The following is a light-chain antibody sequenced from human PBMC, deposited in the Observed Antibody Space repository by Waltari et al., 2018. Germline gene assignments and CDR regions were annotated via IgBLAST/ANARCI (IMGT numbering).Light chain of an antibody. CDR1: NSNIANNA. V-gene: IGLV1-36*01. CDR3: AAWDDSLNGPV. J-gene: IGLJ2*01. Sequence: QSVLTQPPSVSESPGQRVTMSCSGSNSNIANNAVHWYQPLPGRAPKLLIYYDDLVSSGVSDRFSGSKSGTSASLAISGLQSEDEADYYCAAWDDSLNGPVFGGGTKLTVV. CDR2: YDD.